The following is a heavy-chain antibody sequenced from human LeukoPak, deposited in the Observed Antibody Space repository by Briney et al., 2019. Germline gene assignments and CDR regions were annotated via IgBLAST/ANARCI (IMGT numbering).Heavy chain of an antibody. CDR2: MNPNRGNT. J-gene: IGHJ5*02. Sequence: GASVKVSCKASGYTFTRYDINWVRQATGQGLEWMGWMNPNRGNTGYAQKFQGRVNMTRNTSISTAYMELSSLRSEDTAVYYCARGRMVRGVTWWFDPWGQGTLVTVSS. CDR3: ARGRMVRGVTWWFDP. CDR1: GYTFTRYD. D-gene: IGHD3-10*01. V-gene: IGHV1-8*01.